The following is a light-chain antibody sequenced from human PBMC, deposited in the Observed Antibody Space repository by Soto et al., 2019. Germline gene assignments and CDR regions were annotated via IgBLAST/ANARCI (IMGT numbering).Light chain of an antibody. Sequence: EIVLTQSPGTLSLSPGERATLSCRASQSVSSSYLAWYQQKPGQAPRLLIYGASSRATGIPARFSGSGSGTDFTLTISSLQPEDFATYYCQQLNSHPLTFGGGTKVDIK. CDR3: QQLNSHPLT. CDR1: QSVSSSY. CDR2: GAS. V-gene: IGKV3-20*01. J-gene: IGKJ4*01.